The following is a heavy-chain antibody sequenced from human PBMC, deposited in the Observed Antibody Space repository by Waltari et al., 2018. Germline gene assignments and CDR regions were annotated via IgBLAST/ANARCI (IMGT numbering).Heavy chain of an antibody. CDR3: AKLAAAGLGYFDY. D-gene: IGHD6-13*01. Sequence: QVQLVESGGGVVQPGRSLRLSWAASGFPFSSYGMPWVRQAPGKGLEWVAVIWYDGSNKYYADSVKGRFTISRDNSKNTLYLQMNSLRAEDTAMYYCAKLAAAGLGYFDYWGQGTLVTVSS. V-gene: IGHV3-30*18. J-gene: IGHJ4*02. CDR2: IWYDGSNK. CDR1: GFPFSSYG.